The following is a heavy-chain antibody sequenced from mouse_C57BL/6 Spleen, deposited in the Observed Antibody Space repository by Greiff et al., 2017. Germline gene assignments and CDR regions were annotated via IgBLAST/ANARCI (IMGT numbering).Heavy chain of an antibody. CDR1: GYTFTSYW. Sequence: EVQLQQSGTVLARPGASVKMSCKTSGYTFTSYWMHWVKQRPGQGLEWIGAIYPGNSDTSYNQKFKGKAKLTAVTSASTAYMELSSLTNEDSAVYYCTRLMYYYGSSPFDYWGQGTTLTVSS. D-gene: IGHD1-1*01. CDR2: IYPGNSDT. J-gene: IGHJ2*01. V-gene: IGHV1-5*01. CDR3: TRLMYYYGSSPFDY.